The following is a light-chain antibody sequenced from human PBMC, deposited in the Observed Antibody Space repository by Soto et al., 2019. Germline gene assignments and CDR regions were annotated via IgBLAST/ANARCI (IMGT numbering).Light chain of an antibody. CDR1: SSDVGRYNY. CDR2: DVT. J-gene: IGLJ1*01. Sequence: QSALTRPASVSGSPRQSITISCTGTSSDVGRYNYVSWYQQHPGKAPKLLIYDVTNRPSGVSNRFSGSKSGNTASLTISGLQAEDEADFYCSSYTTSSTYVFGTGTKVTVL. CDR3: SSYTTSSTYV. V-gene: IGLV2-14*01.